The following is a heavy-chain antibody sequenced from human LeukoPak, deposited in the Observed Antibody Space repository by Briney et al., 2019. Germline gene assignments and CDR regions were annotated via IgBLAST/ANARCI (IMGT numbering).Heavy chain of an antibody. D-gene: IGHD6-25*01. J-gene: IGHJ4*02. CDR3: ARLDWASGGSGSFDY. Sequence: SETLSLTCTVSGGSISSSVYYWGWIRQPPGKGLEWIGNIYYSGSAYYNPSLKSRVTTSVDTSKNQFSLKLRTVTAADTAVYYCARLDWASGGSGSFDYWGQGTLVSVSS. CDR1: GGSISSSVYY. CDR2: IYYSGSA. V-gene: IGHV4-39*01.